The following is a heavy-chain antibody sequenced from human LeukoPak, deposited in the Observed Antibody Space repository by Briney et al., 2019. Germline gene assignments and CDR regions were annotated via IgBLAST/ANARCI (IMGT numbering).Heavy chain of an antibody. CDR2: MHYSGGA. Sequence: NPSETLSLTCTVSGGSITSYYWSWVRQPPGKGLEWIGYMHYSGGATYYPSLKSRVAMSIDASKNQFSLKLSSVTAAVTAVYYCARDIRVVGATHYFDQWGQGTLVTVSS. CDR1: GGSITSYY. CDR3: ARDIRVVGATHYFDQ. J-gene: IGHJ4*02. V-gene: IGHV4-59*01. D-gene: IGHD1-26*01.